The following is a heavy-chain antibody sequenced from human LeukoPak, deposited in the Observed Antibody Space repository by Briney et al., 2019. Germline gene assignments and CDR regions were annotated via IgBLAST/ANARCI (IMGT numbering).Heavy chain of an antibody. V-gene: IGHV3-30*02. CDR3: AKGPEVRGVIVILKTGEKGALDY. D-gene: IGHD3-10*01. Sequence: PGGSLRLSCAASGFTFSTYGTHWVRQAPGKGLEWVAFIRYDGSNKYYADSVKGRFTISRDNSKNTLYLQMSSLRAEDTAVYYCAKGPEVRGVIVILKTGEKGALDYWGQGTLVTVSS. CDR1: GFTFSTYG. J-gene: IGHJ4*02. CDR2: IRYDGSNK.